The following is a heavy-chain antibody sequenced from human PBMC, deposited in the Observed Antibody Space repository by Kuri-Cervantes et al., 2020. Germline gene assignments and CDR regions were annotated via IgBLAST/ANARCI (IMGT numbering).Heavy chain of an antibody. Sequence: ASVKVSCKASGYTFTSYDINWVRQATGQGLEWMGWMNPNSGNTGYAQKFQGRVTMTRNTSISTAYMELSSLRSEDTAVYYCAREVGGGWYFGYYYGMDVWGQGTTVTVSS. CDR1: GYTFTSYD. D-gene: IGHD6-19*01. J-gene: IGHJ6*02. CDR3: AREVGGGWYFGYYYGMDV. V-gene: IGHV1-8*02. CDR2: MNPNSGNT.